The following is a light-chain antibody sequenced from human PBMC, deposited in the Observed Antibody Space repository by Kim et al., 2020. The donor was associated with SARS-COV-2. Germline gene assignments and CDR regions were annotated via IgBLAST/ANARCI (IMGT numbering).Light chain of an antibody. Sequence: ASVGDRVTITCRASQAIRNYLAWYQQKPGKVPKLLIYAASTLQSGVPSRFSGSGSGTDFTLTISSLQPEDVATYYCQKYGSAPRTFGQGTKVDIK. J-gene: IGKJ1*01. CDR3: QKYGSAPRT. CDR2: AAS. V-gene: IGKV1-27*01. CDR1: QAIRNY.